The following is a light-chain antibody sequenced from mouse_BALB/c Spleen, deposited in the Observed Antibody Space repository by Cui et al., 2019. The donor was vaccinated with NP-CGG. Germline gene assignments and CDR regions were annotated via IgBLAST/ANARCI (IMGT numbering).Light chain of an antibody. Sequence: AVVTQESALTTLPGETVTLTCRSSTGAVTTSNYANWVQEKPEQLFTGLIGGTNNRVPGVPARFSGSLIGDKAALITTGAQTEDEAIYFCALWYSNHWVFGGGTKLTVL. CDR2: GTN. V-gene: IGLV1*01. CDR1: TGAVTTSNY. CDR3: ALWYSNHWV. J-gene: IGLJ1*01.